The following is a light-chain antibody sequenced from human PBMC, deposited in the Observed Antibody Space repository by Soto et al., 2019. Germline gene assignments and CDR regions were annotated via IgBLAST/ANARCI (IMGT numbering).Light chain of an antibody. CDR1: SSNIGSNT. Sequence: QLVLTQPPSASGTPGQRVTISCSGSSSNIGSNTVNWYQQLPGTAPKLLIYSNNQRPSGVPDRFSGSKSGTSASLAISGLQSEDEADYSCAAWDDSLNAFYVFGTGTKLTGL. V-gene: IGLV1-44*01. J-gene: IGLJ1*01. CDR3: AAWDDSLNAFYV. CDR2: SNN.